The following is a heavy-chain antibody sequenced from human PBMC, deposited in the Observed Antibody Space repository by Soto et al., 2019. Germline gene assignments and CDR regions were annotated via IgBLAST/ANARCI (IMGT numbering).Heavy chain of an antibody. CDR1: GGSISSYY. V-gene: IGHV4-4*07. CDR2: IYTSGST. J-gene: IGHJ5*02. D-gene: IGHD2-15*01. Sequence: SETLSLTCTVSGGSISSYYWSWIRQPAGKGLEWIGRIYTSGSTNYNPSLKSRVTMSVDTSKNQFSLKLSSVTAADTAVYYCARAVVVVAATVYNWFDPWGQGPLVTVSS. CDR3: ARAVVVVAATVYNWFDP.